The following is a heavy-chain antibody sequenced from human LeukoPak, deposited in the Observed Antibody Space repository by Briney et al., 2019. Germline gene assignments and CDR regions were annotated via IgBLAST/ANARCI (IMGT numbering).Heavy chain of an antibody. CDR3: AKDGTAPGLYFDL. CDR1: GFTFTDYW. CDR2: IRQDGGEK. V-gene: IGHV3-7*01. J-gene: IGHJ4*01. D-gene: IGHD6-13*01. Sequence: GGSLRLSCAVSGFTFTDYWMNWVRQAPGKGLEWVASIRQDGGEKSYVDSVKGRFTISRDNTKNSLYLQMSSLWAEDTAVYYCAKDGTAPGLYFDLWGRGTLVTVSS.